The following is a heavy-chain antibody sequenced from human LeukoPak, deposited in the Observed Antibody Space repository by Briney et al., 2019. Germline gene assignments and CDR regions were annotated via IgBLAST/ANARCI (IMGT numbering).Heavy chain of an antibody. CDR1: GGSISSYY. V-gene: IGHV4-59*01. Sequence: SETLSLTCTVSGGSISSYYWSWIRQPPGKGLEWIGYIYYSGSTNYNPSLKSRVTVSVDTSKNQFSLKLSSVTAADTAVYYCAGRGSSWNYYYYGMDVWGQGTTVTVSS. J-gene: IGHJ6*02. D-gene: IGHD6-13*01. CDR3: AGRGSSWNYYYYGMDV. CDR2: IYYSGST.